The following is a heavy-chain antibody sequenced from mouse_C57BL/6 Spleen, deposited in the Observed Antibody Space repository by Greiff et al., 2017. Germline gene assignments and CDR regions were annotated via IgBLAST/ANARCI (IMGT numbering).Heavy chain of an antibody. Sequence: QVQLQQSGPELVKPGASVKISCKASGYAFSSSWMNWVKQRPGKGLEWIGRIYPGDGDTNYNGKFKGKATLTADKSSSTAYMQLSSLTSEDSAVYFGARWDQFINTVVENYGGQGTTLTVSS. CDR1: GYAFSSSW. V-gene: IGHV1-82*01. J-gene: IGHJ2*01. CDR2: IYPGDGDT. D-gene: IGHD1-1*01. CDR3: ARWDQFINTVVENY.